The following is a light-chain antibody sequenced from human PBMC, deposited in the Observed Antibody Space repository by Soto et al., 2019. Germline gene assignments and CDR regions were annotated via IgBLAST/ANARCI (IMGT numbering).Light chain of an antibody. Sequence: EIVMTQSPATLSVSPGERATLSCRASQSISSNLAWYQQKLGQAPRLLIYRASTRATGIPARFSGSGSGTKYTLTITSLQSEDFALYYCQQYTNWPPFTFGQGTRLEIK. V-gene: IGKV3-15*01. CDR1: QSISSN. J-gene: IGKJ5*01. CDR2: RAS. CDR3: QQYTNWPPFT.